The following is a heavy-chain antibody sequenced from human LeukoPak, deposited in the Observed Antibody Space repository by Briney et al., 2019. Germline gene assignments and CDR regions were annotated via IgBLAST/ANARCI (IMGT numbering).Heavy chain of an antibody. CDR1: GYTFISYS. CDR3: ARSLDFVESSSWFPLDY. J-gene: IGHJ4*02. CDR2: INPSGGST. Sequence: GASVKVSCKASGYTFISYSMNWVRQAPGQGLEWMGIINPSGGSTSYAQKFQGRVTMTRDTSTSTVYMELSSLRSEDTAVYYCARSLDFVESSSWFPLDYWGQGTLVTVSS. D-gene: IGHD6-13*01. V-gene: IGHV1-46*01.